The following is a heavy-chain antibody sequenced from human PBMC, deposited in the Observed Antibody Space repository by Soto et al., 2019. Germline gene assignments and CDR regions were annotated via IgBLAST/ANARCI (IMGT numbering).Heavy chain of an antibody. CDR1: GYTFTDYW. CDR2: IDPSDSYT. J-gene: IGHJ6*02. Sequence: GESLKISCKGSGYTFTDYWINWVRQMPGKGLEWMGRIDPSDSYTKYSPSFQGHVTISADKSISTAYLEWSSLKASDTAIYYCAASIFYYGMDVWGQGTTVTVSS. CDR3: AASIFYYGMDV. V-gene: IGHV5-10-1*01.